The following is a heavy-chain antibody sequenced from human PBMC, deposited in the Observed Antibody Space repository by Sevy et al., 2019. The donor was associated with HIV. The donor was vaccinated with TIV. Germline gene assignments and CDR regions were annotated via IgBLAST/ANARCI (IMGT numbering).Heavy chain of an antibody. V-gene: IGHV3-30*18. CDR1: GFTFSSYG. J-gene: IGHJ6*02. D-gene: IGHD6-25*01. Sequence: GGSLRLSCAASGFTFSSYGMHWVRQAPGKGLEWVAVISYDGSNKYYADSVKGRFTISRDNSKNPLYLQMNSLRAEDTAVYYCAKDIKTAQYYYYGMDVWGQGTTVTVSS. CDR2: ISYDGSNK. CDR3: AKDIKTAQYYYYGMDV.